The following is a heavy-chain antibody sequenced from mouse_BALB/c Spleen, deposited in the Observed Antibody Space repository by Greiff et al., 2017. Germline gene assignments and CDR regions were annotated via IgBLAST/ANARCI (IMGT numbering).Heavy chain of an antibody. CDR1: GFTFSDYY. V-gene: IGHV5-4*02. Sequence: EVMLVESGGGLVKPGGSLKLSCAASGFTFSDYYMYWVRQTPEKRLEWVATISDGGSYTYYPDSVKGRFTISRDNAKNNLYLQMSSLKSEDTAMYYCARAIYYYGSYYFDYWGQGTTLTVSS. CDR3: ARAIYYYGSYYFDY. D-gene: IGHD1-1*01. CDR2: ISDGGSYT. J-gene: IGHJ2*01.